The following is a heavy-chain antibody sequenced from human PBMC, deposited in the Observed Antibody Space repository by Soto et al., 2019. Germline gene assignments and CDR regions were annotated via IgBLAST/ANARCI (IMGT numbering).Heavy chain of an antibody. V-gene: IGHV3-21*06. CDR3: ARESEDLTSKFDY. CDR1: GFTFTRYS. Sequence: PGGSLRLSCAASGFTFTRYSMNWGRQAPGKGLEWVSSISSTTNYIYYGDSMKGRFTISRDNAKNSLYLEMNSLRAEDTAVYYCARESEDLTSKFDYWGQGTLVTVS. J-gene: IGHJ4*02. CDR2: ISSTTNYI.